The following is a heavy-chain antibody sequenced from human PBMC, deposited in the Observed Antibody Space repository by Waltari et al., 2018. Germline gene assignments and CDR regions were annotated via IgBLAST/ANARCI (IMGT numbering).Heavy chain of an antibody. CDR1: GFTFSTYA. CDR2: ISHDGSDK. V-gene: IGHV3-30-3*01. CDR3: AKDERYFGPSFGY. Sequence: QVQLVESGGGVVQPGGSLRLSCAASGFTFSTYAMNWVRQAPGKGLEWVAVISHDGSDKYYTDSVKGRFTISRDNSKNTLYLQMNSLRAEDTAVYYCAKDERYFGPSFGYWGQGTLVTVSS. D-gene: IGHD3-9*01. J-gene: IGHJ4*02.